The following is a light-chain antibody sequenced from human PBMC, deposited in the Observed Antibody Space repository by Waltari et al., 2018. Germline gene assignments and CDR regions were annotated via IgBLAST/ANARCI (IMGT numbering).Light chain of an antibody. CDR2: EAS. CDR1: QSVSST. CDR3: QQYKYWPPAT. J-gene: IGKJ1*01. Sequence: EIVVTQSPATLSVSPGERATLSCRTSQSVSSTFAWYQQKPGQSPRLLIYEASTRATGIPARFSGSGSGTEFTLTISSLQSEDFALYYCQQYKYWPPATFGQGTKVEIK. V-gene: IGKV3D-15*01.